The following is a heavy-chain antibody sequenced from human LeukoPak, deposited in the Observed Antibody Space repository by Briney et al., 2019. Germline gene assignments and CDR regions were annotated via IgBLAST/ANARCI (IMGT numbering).Heavy chain of an antibody. D-gene: IGHD4-17*01. CDR1: GGTFSSYA. CDR3: ARGMTVTTSFDY. J-gene: IGHJ4*02. Sequence: SVKVSCKASGGTFSSYAISWVRQAPGQGLEWMGGIIPIFGTANYAQKSQGRVTITTDESTSTAYMELSSLRSEDTAVYYCARGMTVTTSFDYWGQGTLVTVSS. V-gene: IGHV1-69*05. CDR2: IIPIFGTA.